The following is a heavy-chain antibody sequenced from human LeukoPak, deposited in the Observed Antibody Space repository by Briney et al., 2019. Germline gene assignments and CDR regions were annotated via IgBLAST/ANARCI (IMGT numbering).Heavy chain of an antibody. J-gene: IGHJ4*02. V-gene: IGHV4-30-2*01. Sequence: PSETLSLTCTVSGGSISSEGYYWSWIRQPPGKGLEWIGYIFHTGSTSYNPSLQSRLTISLDRSRKQFSLKLSSVTAADTAVYYCARAFMALPSFDYWGQGTLVTVSS. CDR2: IFHTGST. D-gene: IGHD5-24*01. CDR1: GGSISSEGYY. CDR3: ARAFMALPSFDY.